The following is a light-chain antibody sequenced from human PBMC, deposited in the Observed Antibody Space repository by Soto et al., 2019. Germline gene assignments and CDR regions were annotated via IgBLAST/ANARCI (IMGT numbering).Light chain of an antibody. J-gene: IGKJ3*01. CDR3: QQSYSTLGT. V-gene: IGKV1-39*01. Sequence: DIQMTQSPSSLSASVGDRVTITCRASQSISSYLNWYQQKPGKAPKLLIYAASSLQSGVPSRFSGSRSGTDFTLTISSLQLEDFATYYCQQSYSTLGTFGPGTKVDIK. CDR1: QSISSY. CDR2: AAS.